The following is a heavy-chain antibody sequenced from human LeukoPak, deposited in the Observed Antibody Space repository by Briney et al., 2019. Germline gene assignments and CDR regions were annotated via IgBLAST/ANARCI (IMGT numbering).Heavy chain of an antibody. CDR3: ARDLGSDYSNYWVY. D-gene: IGHD4-11*01. CDR1: GYTFTSYD. J-gene: IGHJ4*02. CDR2: MNPNSGNT. Sequence: GASVKVSCKASGYTFTSYDINWVRQATGQGLEWMGWMNPNSGNTGYAQKFQGRVAMTRNTSISTAYMELSSLRSEDTAVYYCARDLGSDYSNYWVYWGQGTLVTVSS. V-gene: IGHV1-8*01.